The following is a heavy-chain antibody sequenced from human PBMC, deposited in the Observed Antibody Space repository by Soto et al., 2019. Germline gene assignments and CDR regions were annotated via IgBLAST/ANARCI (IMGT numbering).Heavy chain of an antibody. CDR1: GASISSGGYY. D-gene: IGHD3-10*01. Sequence: SETLSLTCTVSGASISSGGYYWGWIRQHPGKGLEWIGYIYYSGSTYYNPSLKSRVAISVDTSKNQFSLKLSSVTAADTAVYYCARVKWFGESGFDYWGQGTLVTVSS. CDR3: ARVKWFGESGFDY. V-gene: IGHV4-31*03. CDR2: IYYSGST. J-gene: IGHJ4*02.